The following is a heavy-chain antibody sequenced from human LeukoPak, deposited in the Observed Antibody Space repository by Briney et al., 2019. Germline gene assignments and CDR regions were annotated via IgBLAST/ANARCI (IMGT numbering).Heavy chain of an antibody. Sequence: ASVKVSCKASVYTFTSYARHWVRQAPGQRLEWMGWINAGNGNTKYSQKFQGRVTITRDTSASTAYMELSSLRSEDTAVYYCARARVVVAATRYGMDVWSQGTTVTVSS. V-gene: IGHV1-3*01. CDR2: INAGNGNT. D-gene: IGHD2-15*01. J-gene: IGHJ6*02. CDR1: VYTFTSYA. CDR3: ARARVVVAATRYGMDV.